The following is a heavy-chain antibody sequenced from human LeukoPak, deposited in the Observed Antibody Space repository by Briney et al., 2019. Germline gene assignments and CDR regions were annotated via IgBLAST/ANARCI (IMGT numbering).Heavy chain of an antibody. Sequence: VGSLRLSCEASGFTFCSHAMSWVRQAPGKGLEWVAGIFGSGGSPHYADPVKGRFTISGDKSRNTVYLKINSLRAEDTAVYYCGKTTVGYSSGQKPAWPVDYWGQGTLVTVSS. J-gene: IGHJ4*02. CDR2: IFGSGGSP. CDR1: GFTFCSHA. D-gene: IGHD5-18*01. CDR3: GKTTVGYSSGQKPAWPVDY. V-gene: IGHV3-23*01.